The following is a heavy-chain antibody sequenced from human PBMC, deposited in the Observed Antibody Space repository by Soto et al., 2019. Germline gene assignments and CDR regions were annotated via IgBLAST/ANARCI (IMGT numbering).Heavy chain of an antibody. V-gene: IGHV1-2*02. CDR1: GYTFTGYY. CDR3: VGNWFDP. J-gene: IGHJ5*02. Sequence: GASVKVSCKASGYTFTGYYMHWVRQAPGQGLEWMGWINPNSGGTNYAQKFQGRVTITADKSTSTAYMELSSLRSEDTAVYYCVGNWFDPWGQGTLVTVSS. CDR2: INPNSGGT.